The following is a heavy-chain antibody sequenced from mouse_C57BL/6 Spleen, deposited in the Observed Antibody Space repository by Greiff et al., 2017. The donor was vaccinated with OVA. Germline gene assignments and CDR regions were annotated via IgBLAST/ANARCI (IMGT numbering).Heavy chain of an antibody. V-gene: IGHV1-26*01. D-gene: IGHD1-1*01. J-gene: IGHJ1*03. CDR3: ARGVITTVVANDWYFDV. Sequence: EVQLQQSGPELVKPGASVKISCKASGYTFTDYYMNWVKQSHGKSLEWIGDINPNNGGTSYNQKFKGKATLTVDKSSSTAYMELRSLTSEDSAVYYCARGVITTVVANDWYFDVWGTGTTVTVSS. CDR2: INPNNGGT. CDR1: GYTFTDYY.